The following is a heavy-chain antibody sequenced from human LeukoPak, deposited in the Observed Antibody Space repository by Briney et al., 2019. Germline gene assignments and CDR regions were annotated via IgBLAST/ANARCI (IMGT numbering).Heavy chain of an antibody. CDR1: GGTFSSYA. D-gene: IGHD3-10*01. CDR2: IIPIFGTA. CDR3: ATYGSEENYYYYMDV. Sequence: ASVKVSCKASGGTFSSYAIGWVRQAPGQGLEWMGGIIPIFGTANYAQKFQGRVTITTDESTSTAYMELSSLRSEDTAVYYCATYGSEENYYYYMDVWGKGTTVTVSS. J-gene: IGHJ6*03. V-gene: IGHV1-69*05.